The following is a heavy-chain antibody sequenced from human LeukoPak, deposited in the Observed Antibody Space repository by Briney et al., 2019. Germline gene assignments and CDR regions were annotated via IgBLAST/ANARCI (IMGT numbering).Heavy chain of an antibody. V-gene: IGHV4-34*01. CDR1: GGSFSGYY. D-gene: IGHD6-13*01. J-gene: IGHJ4*02. CDR2: INHSGST. CDR3: ARRGIAAAAAYIDY. Sequence: SETLSLTCAVYGGSFSGYYWSWIRQPPGKGLEWIGEINHSGSTNYNPSLKSRVTISVDTSKNQFSLKLSSVTAADTAVYYCARRGIAAAAAYIDYWGQGTLVTVSS.